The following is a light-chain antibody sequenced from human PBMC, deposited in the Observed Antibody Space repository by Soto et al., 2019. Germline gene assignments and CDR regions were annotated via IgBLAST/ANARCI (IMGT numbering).Light chain of an antibody. CDR3: QSYDSSLSGSVV. V-gene: IGLV2-14*03. CDR2: DVN. CDR1: SSDVGSYNS. J-gene: IGLJ2*01. Sequence: QSALTQPASVSGSPGQSIAISCTGTSSDVGSYNSVSWYQQYPGKAPKLMIHDVNNRPSGVPDRFSGSKSGTSASLAITGLQAEDEADYYCQSYDSSLSGSVVFGGGTKLTVL.